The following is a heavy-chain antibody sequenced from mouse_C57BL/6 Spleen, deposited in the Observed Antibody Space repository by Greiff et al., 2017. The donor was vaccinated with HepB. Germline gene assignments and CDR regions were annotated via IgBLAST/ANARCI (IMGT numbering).Heavy chain of an antibody. V-gene: IGHV5-17*01. J-gene: IGHJ4*01. Sequence: EVKVVESGGGLVKPGGSLKLSCAASGFTFSDYGMHWVRQAPEKGLEWVAYISSGSSTIYYADTVKGRFTISRDNAKNTLFLQMTSLRAEDTAMYYCARRYDYDYAMDYWGKGTSVTVSS. CDR3: ARRYDYDYAMDY. CDR1: GFTFSDYG. D-gene: IGHD2-4*01. CDR2: ISSGSSTI.